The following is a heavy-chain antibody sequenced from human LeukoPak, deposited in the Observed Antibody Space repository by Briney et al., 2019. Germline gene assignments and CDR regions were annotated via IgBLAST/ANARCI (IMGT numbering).Heavy chain of an antibody. V-gene: IGHV3-48*03. CDR2: ISSSGSTI. J-gene: IGHJ6*04. Sequence: GGSLRLSCAASGFTFNSYEMNWVSQAPGKWLEWVSYISSSGSTIYYADSVKGRFTISRDNAKNSLYLQMNSLRAEDTAVYYCAELGITMIGGVWGKGTTVTISS. CDR3: AELGITMIGGV. D-gene: IGHD3-10*02. CDR1: GFTFNSYE.